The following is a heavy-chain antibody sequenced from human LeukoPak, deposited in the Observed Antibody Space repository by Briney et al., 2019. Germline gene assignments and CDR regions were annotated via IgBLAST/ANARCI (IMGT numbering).Heavy chain of an antibody. V-gene: IGHV4-39*01. CDR1: GGSISSSSYY. D-gene: IGHD5-18*01. CDR2: IYYSGST. CDR3: ASRGYSYGFLFDY. Sequence: SETPSLTCTVSGGSISSSSYYWGWIRQPPGKGLEWIGSIYYSGSTYYNPSLKSRVTIPVDTSKNQFSLKLSSVTAADTAVYHCASRGYSYGFLFDYWGQGTLVTVSS. J-gene: IGHJ4*02.